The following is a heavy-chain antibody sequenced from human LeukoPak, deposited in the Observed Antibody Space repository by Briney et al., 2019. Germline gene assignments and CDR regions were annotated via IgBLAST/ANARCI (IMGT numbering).Heavy chain of an antibody. D-gene: IGHD7-27*01. J-gene: IGHJ4*02. CDR3: ARDLGTQNWGSRGGLDC. Sequence: SVTLSLTCTVSGGAISAYSWSWVRQPPGQGMEWIGNIYNSGSTDYEPFLKSRVTISRDTSKNQIQLRLNSVTAADTAVYYCARDLGTQNWGSRGGLDCWGQGTLVTAS. CDR2: IYNSGST. CDR1: GGAISAYS. V-gene: IGHV4-59*01.